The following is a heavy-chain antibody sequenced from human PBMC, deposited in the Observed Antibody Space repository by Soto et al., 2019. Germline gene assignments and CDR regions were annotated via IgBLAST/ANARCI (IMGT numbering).Heavy chain of an antibody. D-gene: IGHD3-9*01. CDR2: ISSSSSTT. CDR3: ARDGDDWGGSLYV. V-gene: IGHV3-48*01. J-gene: IGHJ6*04. CDR1: GFTFSSYR. Sequence: EVQLVESGGGLVQPGGSLRLSCAASGFTFSSYRMNWVRQAPGQGLEWISYISSSSSTTYYADSVKCRFTITRDNAKNSLYLQVNSLRAEDMAVYYCARDGDDWGGSLYVWCKGTTVTVSS.